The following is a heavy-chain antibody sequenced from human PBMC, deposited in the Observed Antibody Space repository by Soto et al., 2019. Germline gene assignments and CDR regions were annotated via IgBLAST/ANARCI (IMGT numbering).Heavy chain of an antibody. V-gene: IGHV3-30*03. CDR1: GFNFGVFG. CDR2: LSYEGSEE. CDR3: ALTRRSSLLEVAGPGFEY. D-gene: IGHD6-19*01. J-gene: IGHJ4*02. Sequence: GGSLRLSCATSGFNFGVFGMHWVRQAPGKGLEWLSVLSYEGSEEYYADSVRGRFTISRDNSKSTLFLQMDSLRVEDTGAYYCALTRRSSLLEVAGPGFEYWGQGTLVTVSS.